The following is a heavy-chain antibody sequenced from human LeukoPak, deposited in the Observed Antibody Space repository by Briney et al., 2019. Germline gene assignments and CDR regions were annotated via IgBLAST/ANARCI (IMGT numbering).Heavy chain of an antibody. Sequence: GGSLRLSCAASGFTFSSYSMNWVSQAPGKGLEWVSSISSSSSYIYYADSVKGRFTISRDNAKNSLYLQMNSLRAEDTAVYYCARDQSGSYYAGFIDYWGQGTLVTVSS. J-gene: IGHJ4*02. V-gene: IGHV3-21*01. CDR3: ARDQSGSYYAGFIDY. CDR2: ISSSSSYI. D-gene: IGHD3-10*01. CDR1: GFTFSSYS.